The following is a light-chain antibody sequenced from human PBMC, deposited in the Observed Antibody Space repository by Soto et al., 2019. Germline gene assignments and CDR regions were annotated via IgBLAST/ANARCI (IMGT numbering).Light chain of an antibody. CDR3: HQRQSWPRT. CDR2: QTS. J-gene: IGKJ1*01. CDR1: QYINTR. V-gene: IGKV3-11*01. Sequence: ESVLTQSPATLSSFPGDRVNLSCRASQYINTRLAWYQHRPCQAPRLLIYQTSIRAAGIPARFSASGTGTDFTLTISDVQPEDFAVYYCHQRQSWPRTFGQGTKVDIK.